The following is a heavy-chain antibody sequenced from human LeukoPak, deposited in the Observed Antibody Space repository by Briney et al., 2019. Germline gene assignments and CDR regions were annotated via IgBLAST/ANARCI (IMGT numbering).Heavy chain of an antibody. CDR1: GASINSGSYY. CDR2: FYSSGST. D-gene: IGHD6-19*01. CDR3: ATDFGDSSGWYRF. J-gene: IGHJ4*02. V-gene: IGHV4-61*09. Sequence: PSETLSLTCTVSGASINSGSYYWSWIRQPAGKGLEFIGHFYSSGSTNYNPSLKSRVSISVATSKNQFSLEVTPVTAADTAVYYCATDFGDSSGWYRFWGQGTLVAVSS.